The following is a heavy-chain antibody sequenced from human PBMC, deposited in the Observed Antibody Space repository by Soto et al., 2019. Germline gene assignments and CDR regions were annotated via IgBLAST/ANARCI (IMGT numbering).Heavy chain of an antibody. CDR1: GFTFSSYW. V-gene: IGHV3-7*01. CDR3: ARADYDFWSGYYLKDYYYMDV. D-gene: IGHD3-3*01. CDR2: IKQDGSEK. Sequence: GGSLRLSCAASGFTFSSYWMSWVRQAPGKGLEWVANIKQDGSEKYYVDSVKGRFTISRDNAKNSLYLQMNSLRAEDTAVYYCARADYDFWSGYYLKDYYYMDVWGKGTTVTVSS. J-gene: IGHJ6*03.